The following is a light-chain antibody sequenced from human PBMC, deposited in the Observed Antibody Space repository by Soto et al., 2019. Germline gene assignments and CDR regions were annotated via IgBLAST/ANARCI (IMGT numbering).Light chain of an antibody. CDR2: GAS. CDR3: QQANTFPT. CDR1: QSVSSN. J-gene: IGKJ1*01. V-gene: IGKV3-15*01. Sequence: EIVMTQSPATLSVSPGERATLSCRASQSVSSNLAWYQQKPGQAPRLLIYGASTRATGIPARFSGSGSGTDFTLTISSLQAEDFAVYYCQQANTFPTFGQGTKVDIK.